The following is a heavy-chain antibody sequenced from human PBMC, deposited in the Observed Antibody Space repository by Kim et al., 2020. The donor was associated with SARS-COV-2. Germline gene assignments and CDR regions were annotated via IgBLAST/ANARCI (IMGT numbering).Heavy chain of an antibody. J-gene: IGHJ4*02. Sequence: RNSVDSVKGRFTIYRDNAKNSVYLQLNSLRAEDAAMYYCARDVGTGRHDCWGQGTLVTVSS. CDR2: R. V-gene: IGHV3-7*01. CDR3: ARDVGTGRHDC. D-gene: IGHD1-26*01.